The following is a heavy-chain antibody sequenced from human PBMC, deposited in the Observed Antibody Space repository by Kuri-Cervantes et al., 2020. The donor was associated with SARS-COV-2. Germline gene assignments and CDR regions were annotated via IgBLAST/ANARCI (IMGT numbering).Heavy chain of an antibody. CDR2: ISAYNGNT. V-gene: IGHV1-18*01. Sequence: ASVKISCKASGYTFTSYGISWVRQAPGQGLEWMGWISAYNGNTNYAQKLQGRVTMTTDTSPSTAYMELRSLRSDDTAVYYCAREIERGTVVIAYMGYFDYWGQGTLVTVSS. CDR3: AREIERGTVVIAYMGYFDY. CDR1: GYTFTSYG. J-gene: IGHJ4*02. D-gene: IGHD4-23*01.